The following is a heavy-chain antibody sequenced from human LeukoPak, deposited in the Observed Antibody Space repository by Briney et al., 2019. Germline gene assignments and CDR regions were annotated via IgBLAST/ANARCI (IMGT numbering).Heavy chain of an antibody. J-gene: IGHJ3*02. D-gene: IGHD6-25*01. Sequence: SETLSLTCTVSGVSISSGGYYWSWIRQHPGKGLEWIGYIYYSGSTYYNPSLKSRVTISVDTSKNQFSLKLSSVTAADTAVYYCARDPLRERRADAAGQVDIWGQGTMVTVSS. CDR2: IYYSGST. V-gene: IGHV4-31*03. CDR3: ARDPLRERRADAAGQVDI. CDR1: GVSISSGGYY.